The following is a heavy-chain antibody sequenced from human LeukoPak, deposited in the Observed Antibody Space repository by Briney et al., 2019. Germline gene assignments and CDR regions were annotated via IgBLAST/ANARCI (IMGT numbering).Heavy chain of an antibody. CDR1: GFNFDRYT. CDR2: AGWAGGTT. V-gene: IGHV3-43*01. Sequence: GGSLRLSCATSGFNFDRYTIHWVRRAPGKGLEWVSLAGWAGGTTFYSDSVRGRFTISRDSGRKSVYLQMNSLTTDDTAFHFCAKELDTMFFDYWGQGALVTVSS. CDR3: AKELDTMFFDY. J-gene: IGHJ4*02. D-gene: IGHD3-10*02.